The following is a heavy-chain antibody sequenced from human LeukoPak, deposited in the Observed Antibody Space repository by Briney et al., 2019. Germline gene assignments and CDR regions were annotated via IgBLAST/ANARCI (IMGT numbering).Heavy chain of an antibody. CDR2: IYYSGST. CDR3: ARGPYSSGWYPKDSVFDY. J-gene: IGHJ4*02. Sequence: PSETLSLTCTVSGGSISSSSYYWGWIRQPPGKGLEWIGSIYYSGSTYYNPSLKSRVTISVDTSKNQFSLKLSSVTAADTAVYYCARGPYSSGWYPKDSVFDYWGQGTLVTVSS. V-gene: IGHV4-39*07. D-gene: IGHD6-19*01. CDR1: GGSISSSSYY.